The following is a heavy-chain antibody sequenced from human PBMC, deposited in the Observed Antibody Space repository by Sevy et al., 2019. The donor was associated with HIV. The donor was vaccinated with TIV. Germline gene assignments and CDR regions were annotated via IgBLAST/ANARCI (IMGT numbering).Heavy chain of an antibody. Sequence: GESLKISCKGSGFSFTSYWIAWVRQTPEKGLEWMGIIFPGDSDTRYSPSFQGQVTMSADKSISTAYLQLNSLKASDTAMYYCARLDFANWYSDLWGRGTLVTVSS. J-gene: IGHJ2*01. V-gene: IGHV5-51*01. CDR2: IFPGDSDT. CDR1: GFSFTSYW. CDR3: ARLDFANWYSDL.